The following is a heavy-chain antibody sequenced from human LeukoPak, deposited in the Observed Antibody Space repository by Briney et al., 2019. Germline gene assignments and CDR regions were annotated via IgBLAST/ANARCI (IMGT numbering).Heavy chain of an antibody. D-gene: IGHD1-26*01. CDR2: INPSGSST. J-gene: IGHJ5*02. Sequence: GASVKVSCKASGYSFTSCYMHWVRQAPGQGLEWMGLINPSGSSTTYAQKFQGSVTMTRDMFTSTDYMELTSLTSDDTAVYYCARDNSVGETAWWFDPWGQGTLVTVSS. V-gene: IGHV1-46*01. CDR1: GYSFTSCY. CDR3: ARDNSVGETAWWFDP.